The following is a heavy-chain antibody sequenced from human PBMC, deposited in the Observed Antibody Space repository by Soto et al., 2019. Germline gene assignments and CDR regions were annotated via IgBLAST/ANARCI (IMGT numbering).Heavy chain of an antibody. CDR1: GYAFTGYY. CDR3: AREVQLERRFWFDP. D-gene: IGHD1-1*01. Sequence: ASVKVSCKASGYAFTGYYMHWVRQAPGQGLEWMGWINPNSGGTNYAQKFQGWVTMTRDTSISTAYMELSRLRSDDTAVYYCAREVQLERRFWFDPWGQGTLVTVSS. CDR2: INPNSGGT. J-gene: IGHJ5*02. V-gene: IGHV1-2*04.